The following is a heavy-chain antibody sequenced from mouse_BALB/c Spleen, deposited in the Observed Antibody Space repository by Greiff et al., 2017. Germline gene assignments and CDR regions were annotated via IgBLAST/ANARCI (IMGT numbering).Heavy chain of an antibody. CDR1: GFTFSSFG. D-gene: IGHD2-4*01. CDR3: ARARDYGGWYFDV. V-gene: IGHV5-17*02. CDR2: ISSGSSTI. J-gene: IGHJ1*01. Sequence: EVNVVESGGGLVQPGGSRKLSCAASGFTFSSFGMHWVRQAPEKGLEWVAYISSGSSTIYYADTVKGRFTISRDNPKNTLFLQMTSLRSEDTAMYYCARARDYGGWYFDVWGEGTTVTVSS.